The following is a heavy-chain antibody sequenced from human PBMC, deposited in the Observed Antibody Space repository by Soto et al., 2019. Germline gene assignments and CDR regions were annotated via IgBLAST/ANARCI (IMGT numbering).Heavy chain of an antibody. CDR3: AIIRRDYGSGY. J-gene: IGHJ4*02. CDR2: ISWNSGSI. V-gene: IGHV3-9*01. Sequence: EVQLVESGGALVQPGRSLRLSCAASGFTFDDYAMHWVRQPPGKGLEWVSGISWNSGSIGYADSVKGRFTISRDNAKKSLYLQMNSLRAEETALYYCAIIRRDYGSGYWGQGTLVTVSS. CDR1: GFTFDDYA. D-gene: IGHD4-17*01.